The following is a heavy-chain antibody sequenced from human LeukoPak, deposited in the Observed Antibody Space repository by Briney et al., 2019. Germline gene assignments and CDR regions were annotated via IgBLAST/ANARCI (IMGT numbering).Heavy chain of an antibody. J-gene: IGHJ4*02. CDR2: ISTYNGKT. CDR1: GYSFTSYG. Sequence: ASVKLSCKASGYSFTSYGISWVRQAPGQGLEWMGWISTYNGKTKYVQNFQGRVTMTTDTSTSTAYMEVRSLRSDDTAVYYCATDVGLYSSSSPPFDYWGQGTLVTVSS. V-gene: IGHV1-18*01. D-gene: IGHD6-6*01. CDR3: ATDVGLYSSSSPPFDY.